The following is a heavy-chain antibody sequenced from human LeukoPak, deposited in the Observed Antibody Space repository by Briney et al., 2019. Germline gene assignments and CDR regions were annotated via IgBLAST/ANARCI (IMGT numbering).Heavy chain of an antibody. D-gene: IGHD2-21*02. CDR1: GYTFTSYG. Sequence: ASVKVSCKASGYTFTSYGISWVRQAPGQGLEWMGWISAYNGNTNYAQKLQGRVTMTTDASTSTAYMELRSLRSDDTAVYYCARDLTQDDAFDIWGQGTMVTVSS. CDR2: ISAYNGNT. CDR3: ARDLTQDDAFDI. V-gene: IGHV1-18*04. J-gene: IGHJ3*02.